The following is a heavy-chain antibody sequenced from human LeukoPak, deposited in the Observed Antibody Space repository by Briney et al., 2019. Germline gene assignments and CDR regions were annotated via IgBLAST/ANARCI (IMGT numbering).Heavy chain of an antibody. V-gene: IGHV1-69*01. D-gene: IGHD6-13*01. Sequence: ASVKVSRKASGGTFSSYAISWVRQAPGQGLEWMGGIIPIFGTANYAQKFQGRVTITADESTSTDYMELSSLRSEDTAVYYCARDGVGSSSWYSLGFDYWGQGTLVTVSS. J-gene: IGHJ4*02. CDR2: IIPIFGTA. CDR1: GGTFSSYA. CDR3: ARDGVGSSSWYSLGFDY.